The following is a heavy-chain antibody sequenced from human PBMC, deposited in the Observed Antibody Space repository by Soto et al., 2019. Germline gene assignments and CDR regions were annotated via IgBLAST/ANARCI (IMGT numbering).Heavy chain of an antibody. CDR2: ISYDGSNK. Sequence: QVQLVESGGGVVQPGRSLRLSCAASGFTFSSYAMHWVRQAPGKGLEWVAVISYDGSNKYYADSVKGRFTISRDNSKNTLYLQMNSLRAEDTAVYYWARDLEAARPCYWGQGTLVTVSS. V-gene: IGHV3-30-3*01. CDR3: ARDLEAARPCY. J-gene: IGHJ4*02. D-gene: IGHD6-6*01. CDR1: GFTFSSYA.